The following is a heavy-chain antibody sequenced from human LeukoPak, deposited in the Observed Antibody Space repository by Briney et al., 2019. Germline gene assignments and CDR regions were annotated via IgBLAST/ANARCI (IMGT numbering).Heavy chain of an antibody. CDR3: AKSPEQAVAGSVGDFDY. Sequence: GGSLRLSCAASGFTFSSYAMSWVRQAPGKGLEWVSAIRGSGGSTYYADSVKGRFTISRDNSKNTLYLQMNSLRAEDTAVYYCAKSPEQAVAGSVGDFDYWGQGTLVTVSS. J-gene: IGHJ4*02. V-gene: IGHV3-23*01. CDR2: IRGSGGST. D-gene: IGHD6-19*01. CDR1: GFTFSSYA.